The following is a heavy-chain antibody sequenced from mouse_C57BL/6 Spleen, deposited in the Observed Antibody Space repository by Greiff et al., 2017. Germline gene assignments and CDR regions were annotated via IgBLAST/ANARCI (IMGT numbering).Heavy chain of an antibody. Sequence: QVQLQQSGAELARPGASVKLSCKASGYTFTSYGISWVKQRTGQGLEWIGEIYPRSGNTYYNEKFKGKATLTADKSSSTAYMELRSLSSEDSAVYFCARDYYGSSYGYWGQGTTLTVSS. CDR2: IYPRSGNT. V-gene: IGHV1-81*01. CDR1: GYTFTSYG. D-gene: IGHD1-1*01. CDR3: ARDYYGSSYGY. J-gene: IGHJ2*01.